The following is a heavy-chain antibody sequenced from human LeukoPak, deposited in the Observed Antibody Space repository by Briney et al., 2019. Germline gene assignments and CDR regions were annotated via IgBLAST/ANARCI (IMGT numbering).Heavy chain of an antibody. CDR3: ARGGGLDYYYYYMDV. CDR2: ISDGGST. CDR1: GGSFSGYY. J-gene: IGHJ6*03. V-gene: IGHV4-34*01. Sequence: SETLSLTCAVYGGSFSGYYWSWIRQSPAKGLEWIGEISDGGSTRYNPSLKTRVTLSVDPSKSQFSLKLSSVTAADAAVYYCARGGGLDYYYYYMDVWGKGTTVTISS. D-gene: IGHD6-6*01.